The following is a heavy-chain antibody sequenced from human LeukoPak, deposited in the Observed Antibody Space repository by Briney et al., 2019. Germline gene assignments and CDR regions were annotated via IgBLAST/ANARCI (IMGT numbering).Heavy chain of an antibody. CDR2: IYYSGST. V-gene: IGHV4-59*01. CDR3: ARGGDDTVVTPDY. Sequence: SETLSLTCTVSGGSISSYYWSWIRQPPGKGLEWIGYIYYSGSTNYNPSLKSRVTISVDTSKNQFSLKLSSVTAADTAVYYCARGGDDTVVTPDYWGQGTLVTVSS. CDR1: GGSISSYY. J-gene: IGHJ4*02. D-gene: IGHD4-23*01.